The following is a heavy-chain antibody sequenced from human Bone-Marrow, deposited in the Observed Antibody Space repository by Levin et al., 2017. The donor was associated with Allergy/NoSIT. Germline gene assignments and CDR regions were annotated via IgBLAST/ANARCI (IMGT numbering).Heavy chain of an antibody. CDR1: GFTVSRNY. CDR3: ARNGVGTAAGTP. J-gene: IGHJ4*02. CDR2: IYSGGDT. D-gene: IGHD6-13*01. Sequence: GESLKISCAASGFTVSRNYMSWVRQAPGKGLEWVSLIYSGGDTQYADSVKGRFTISRDNSRNTLYLQMNSLRGDDTAVYYCARNGVGTAAGTPWGQGTLVSVSS. V-gene: IGHV3-66*01.